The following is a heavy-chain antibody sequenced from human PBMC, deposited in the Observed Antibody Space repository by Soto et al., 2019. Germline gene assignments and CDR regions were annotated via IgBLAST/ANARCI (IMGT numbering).Heavy chain of an antibody. D-gene: IGHD5-12*01. J-gene: IGHJ2*01. V-gene: IGHV1-3*01. Sequence: ASVKVSCKGSGYTFSSYTTHWVRQAPGQRLEWMGWINAGNDNTMYSQKFQDRVSFTRDTSANTAYMELSSLRSEDTAVYYCARGYSAYWWYFDLWGRGTLVTVSS. CDR3: ARGYSAYWWYFDL. CDR2: INAGNDNT. CDR1: GYTFSSYT.